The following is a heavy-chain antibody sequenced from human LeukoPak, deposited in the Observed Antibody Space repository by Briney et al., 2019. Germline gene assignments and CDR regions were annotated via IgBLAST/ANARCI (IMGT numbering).Heavy chain of an antibody. CDR1: GGSISSYY. CDR2: IYYSGST. V-gene: IGHV4-59*01. Sequence: PSETLSLTCTVSGGSISSYYWSWIRQPPGKGLEWIGYIYYSGSTNYNPSLKSRVTISVDTSKNQFSLKLSSVTAADTAVYYCATEGGVRGVFDYWGQGALVTVSS. J-gene: IGHJ4*02. D-gene: IGHD3-10*01. CDR3: ATEGGVRGVFDY.